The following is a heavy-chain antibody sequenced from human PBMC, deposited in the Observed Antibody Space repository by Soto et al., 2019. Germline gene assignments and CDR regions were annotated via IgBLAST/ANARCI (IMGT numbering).Heavy chain of an antibody. V-gene: IGHV4-30-4*08. D-gene: IGHD1-1*01. J-gene: IGHJ5*02. CDR3: ARGGVQPMYNWFGP. CDR2: AHYSGTI. Sequence: QVQLQESGPGLVKPSQTLTLTCTASGDSISSGDYYWTWIRQPPGKGLEWIGFAHYSGTIYYSPFLKNRLTISLDTSKNQLSLTLSSVTATDTAVYYCARGGVQPMYNWFGPWGQGTLVTVSS. CDR1: GDSISSGDYY.